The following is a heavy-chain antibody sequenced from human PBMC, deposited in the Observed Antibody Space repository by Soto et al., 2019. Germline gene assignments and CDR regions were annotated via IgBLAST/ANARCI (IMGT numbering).Heavy chain of an antibody. CDR3: VRVVAAAGT. J-gene: IGHJ5*02. CDR2: INTGNSS. D-gene: IGHD6-13*01. Sequence: GGSLRLSCAASGFTVSTNYMGWVRQAPGKGLEWVSLINTGNSSFYADSVKGRFTISRDSSKNTLYLQMNSLRVEDTAVYYCVRVVAAAGTWGQGALVAVSS. V-gene: IGHV3-53*01. CDR1: GFTVSTNY.